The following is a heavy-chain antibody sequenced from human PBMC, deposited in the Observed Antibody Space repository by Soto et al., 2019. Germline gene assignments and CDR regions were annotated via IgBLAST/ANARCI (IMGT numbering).Heavy chain of an antibody. CDR2: IRGTGGET. CDR3: AQDRGWGVVSPSHDY. J-gene: IGHJ4*02. Sequence: EVQLLESGGDLVRPGGSLRLSCAASGFTFPRFTMTWVRQAPGKGLEWVSAIRGTGGETFYADSVKGRFTISRDNSKNTLYLQMNSLRDEDTALYFCAQDRGWGVVSPSHDYWGQGTLVTVSS. CDR1: GFTFPRFT. V-gene: IGHV3-23*01. D-gene: IGHD2-21*01.